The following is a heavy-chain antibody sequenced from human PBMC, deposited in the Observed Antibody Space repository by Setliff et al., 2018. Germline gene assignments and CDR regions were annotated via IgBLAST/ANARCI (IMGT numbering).Heavy chain of an antibody. J-gene: IGHJ6*02. CDR3: AGDGVYYAMDV. Sequence: GGSLRLSCAASGFSFSGPYMSWVRQAPGKGLEWVSKISGSGTTIYYADSVRGRFTISRDNAKNSLFLQMNSLRVEDTAVYYCAGDGVYYAMDVWGQGTTVTVSS. CDR1: GFSFSGPY. CDR2: ISGSGTTI. D-gene: IGHD1-20*01. V-gene: IGHV3-11*04.